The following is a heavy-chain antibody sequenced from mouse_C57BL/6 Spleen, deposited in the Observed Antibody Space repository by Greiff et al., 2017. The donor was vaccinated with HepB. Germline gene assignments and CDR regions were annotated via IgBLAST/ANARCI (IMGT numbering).Heavy chain of an antibody. CDR3: ARASGTGNYFDY. J-gene: IGHJ2*01. V-gene: IGHV5-16*01. CDR2: INYDGSST. D-gene: IGHD4-1*01. Sequence: EVKVVESEGGLVQPGSSMKLSCTASGFTFSDYYMAWVRQVPEKGLEWVANINYDGSSTYYLDSLKSRFIISRDNAKNILYLQMSSLKSEDTATYYCARASGTGNYFDYWGQGTTLTVSS. CDR1: GFTFSDYY.